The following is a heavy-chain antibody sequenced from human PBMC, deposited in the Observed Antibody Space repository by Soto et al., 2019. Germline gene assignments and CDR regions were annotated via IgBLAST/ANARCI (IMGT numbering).Heavy chain of an antibody. D-gene: IGHD5-18*01. Sequence: QVQLQESGPGLVKPSQTLSLTCTVSGGSISSGDYYWSWIRQPPGKGLEWIGYIYYSGSTYYNPSLKSRVTTSVDTSMNQFSLKRSSVTAADTAVYYCAREYSYGRQCLFDYWGQGTLVTVSS. CDR1: GGSISSGDYY. CDR2: IYYSGST. J-gene: IGHJ4*02. V-gene: IGHV4-30-4*01. CDR3: AREYSYGRQCLFDY.